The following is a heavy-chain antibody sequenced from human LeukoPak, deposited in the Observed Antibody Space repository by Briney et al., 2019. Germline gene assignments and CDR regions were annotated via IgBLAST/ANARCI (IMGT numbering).Heavy chain of an antibody. V-gene: IGHV4-34*01. CDR1: GGSFSGYY. Sequence: PSETLSLTCAVYGGSFSGYYWSWIRQPPGKGLEWIGEINHSGSTNYTPSIKSRVTISVDTSKNQFSLKLSSVTDADTAVYYCARGQYDFWSGSPFDYWGRGTLVTVSS. CDR3: ARGQYDFWSGSPFDY. J-gene: IGHJ4*02. D-gene: IGHD3-3*01. CDR2: INHSGST.